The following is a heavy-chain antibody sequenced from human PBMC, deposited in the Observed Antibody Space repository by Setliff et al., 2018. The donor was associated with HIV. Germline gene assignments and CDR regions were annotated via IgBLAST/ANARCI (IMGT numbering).Heavy chain of an antibody. Sequence: TSETLSLTCTVSGGSITNYAYYWAWIRQSPGKGLEWIGNIFHTGFAHYNPSFRSRVTMSVDTSKNQFSLKLSSVTAADTAVYYCARHAGGYPFYYYYYYMDVWGKGTTVTVSS. CDR1: GGSITNYAYY. V-gene: IGHV4-39*01. J-gene: IGHJ6*03. CDR3: ARHAGGYPFYYYYYYMDV. CDR2: IFHTGFA. D-gene: IGHD3-22*01.